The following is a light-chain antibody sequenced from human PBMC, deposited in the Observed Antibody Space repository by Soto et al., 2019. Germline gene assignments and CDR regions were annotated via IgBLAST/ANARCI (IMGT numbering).Light chain of an antibody. CDR3: QKYNKDSPAT. V-gene: IGKV1-27*01. CDR2: GAS. CDR1: QDITHF. Sequence: IQLTKHPSSLSASVGDRVTFTCRASQDITHFLAWYQQRPGEVPRLLIYGASTLQSGVPSRFSGSGFGTDFTLTITSLQPEDVATYYCQKYNKDSPATFGPGTKVDI. J-gene: IGKJ1*01.